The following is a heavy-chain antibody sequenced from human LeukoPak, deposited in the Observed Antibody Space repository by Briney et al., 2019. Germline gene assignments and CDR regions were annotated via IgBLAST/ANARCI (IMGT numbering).Heavy chain of an antibody. CDR2: ISSSSSYI. CDR3: ARDGPSGSYYNGLVWFDP. J-gene: IGHJ5*02. CDR1: GFTFGDYA. Sequence: RRSLRLSCTASGFTFGDYAMSWVRQAPGKVLEWVSSISSSSSYIYYADSVKGRFTISRDNAKNSLYLQMNSLRAEDTAVYYCARDGPSGSYYNGLVWFDPWGQGTLVTVSS. V-gene: IGHV3-21*01. D-gene: IGHD1-26*01.